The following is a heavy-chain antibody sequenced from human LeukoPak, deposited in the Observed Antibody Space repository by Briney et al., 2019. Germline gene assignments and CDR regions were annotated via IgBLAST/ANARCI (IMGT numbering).Heavy chain of an antibody. D-gene: IGHD1-7*01. Sequence: GGSLRLSCAASGFTFSSYSMNWVRQAPGKGLEWVSSISSSSSYIYYADSVKGRFTISRDNAKNSLYLQMNSLRAEDTAVYYCARYNWNYKAFDIWGQGTMVTVSS. CDR1: GFTFSSYS. CDR2: ISSSSSYI. J-gene: IGHJ3*02. V-gene: IGHV3-21*01. CDR3: ARYNWNYKAFDI.